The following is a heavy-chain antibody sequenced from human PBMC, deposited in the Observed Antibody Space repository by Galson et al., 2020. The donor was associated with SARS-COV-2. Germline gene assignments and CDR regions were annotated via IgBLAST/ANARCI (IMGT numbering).Heavy chain of an antibody. CDR1: GGSINNYF. Sequence: SETLSLTCSVSGGSINNYFGTWIRQTPGKGLEWIGYISYTGSTNYNPSLQSRVTISLDTSKNQFFLRLTSVTAADTAVYYWARERDLDGVLTTWLAPWGQGPLFTLS. J-gene: IGHJ5*02. V-gene: IGHV4-59*01. D-gene: IGHD3-10*01. CDR3: ARERDLDGVLTTWLAP. CDR2: ISYTGST.